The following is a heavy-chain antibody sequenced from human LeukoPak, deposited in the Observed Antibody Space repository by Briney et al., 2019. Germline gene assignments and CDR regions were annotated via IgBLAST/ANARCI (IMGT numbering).Heavy chain of an antibody. CDR2: IRHDGVNK. V-gene: IGHV3-30*02. CDR1: GFIFSTYG. CDR3: TTEDGGGYYWKFDF. D-gene: IGHD3-22*01. Sequence: PGGSLRLSCAASGFIFSTYGMHWVRQAPGKGLEWVAFIRHDGVNKYYADSVKGRFTISRDNSKNTLYLQVNSLRAEDTAVYYCTTEDGGGYYWKFDFWGQGALVTVSS. J-gene: IGHJ4*02.